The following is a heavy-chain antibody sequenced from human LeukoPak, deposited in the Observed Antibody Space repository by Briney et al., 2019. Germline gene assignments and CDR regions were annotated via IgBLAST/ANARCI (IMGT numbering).Heavy chain of an antibody. CDR2: IYSGGST. V-gene: IGHV3-53*01. CDR1: GFTVSSNY. J-gene: IGHJ4*02. Sequence: HPGGSLRLSCAASGFTVSSNYMSWVRQAPGKGLEWVSVIYSGGSTYYADSVKGRFTISRDNSKNTLYLQMNSLRAEDTAVYYCARGNWNSGDYFDYWGQGTLVTVSS. D-gene: IGHD1-1*01. CDR3: ARGNWNSGDYFDY.